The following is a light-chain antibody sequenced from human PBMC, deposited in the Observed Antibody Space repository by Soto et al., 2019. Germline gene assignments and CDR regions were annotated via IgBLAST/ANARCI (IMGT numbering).Light chain of an antibody. J-gene: IGKJ2*01. V-gene: IGKV1-39*01. Sequence: DIQMTQSPSSLSASVGDRVTITCRASQSISSYLNWYQQKPGKAPKLLIYAASSLQSGGPSRFSGSGSGTEYTLTISSLQPEDFATYYCQQSYSTLGYTFGQGTKLEIK. CDR1: QSISSY. CDR2: AAS. CDR3: QQSYSTLGYT.